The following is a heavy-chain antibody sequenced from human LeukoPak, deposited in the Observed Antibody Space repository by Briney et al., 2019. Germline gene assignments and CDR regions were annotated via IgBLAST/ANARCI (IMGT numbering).Heavy chain of an antibody. V-gene: IGHV1-2*02. D-gene: IGHD6-6*01. CDR2: INPNSGGT. J-gene: IGHJ4*02. CDR3: ARSYRPSSSLDY. Sequence: ASVKVSCKASGYTFTGYYMHWVRQAPGQGLEWMGWINPNSGGTNYAQKFQGRVTMTRDTSISTAFMELSRLRSDDTAVYYCARSYRPSSSLDYWGQGTLVTVSS. CDR1: GYTFTGYY.